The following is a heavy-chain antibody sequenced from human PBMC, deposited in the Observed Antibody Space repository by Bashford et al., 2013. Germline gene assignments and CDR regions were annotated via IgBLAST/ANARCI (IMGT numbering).Heavy chain of an antibody. D-gene: IGHD2-21*02. CDR3: IKELMEVTFGADSFDV. J-gene: IGHJ6*01. V-gene: IGHV1-2*02. CDR2: INPYVGGGT. CDR1: GGNPNWYT. Sequence: ASVKVSCKASGGNPNWYTFTWVRQAPGQGLEWLGWINPYVGGGTRYAQKFKGRLTLTTDPSTSTAYLEMTSLRSDDTARYYCIKELMEVTFGADSFDVWGPGGQWSPSPQ.